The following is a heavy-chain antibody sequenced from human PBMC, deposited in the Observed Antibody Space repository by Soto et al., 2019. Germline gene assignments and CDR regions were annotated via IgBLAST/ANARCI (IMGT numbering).Heavy chain of an antibody. D-gene: IGHD3-9*01. J-gene: IGHJ4*02. V-gene: IGHV4-59*08. CDR2: INYSGST. CDR3: ARQDDILTGVDY. CDR1: GGSISYYY. Sequence: SETLSLTCTVSGGSISYYYWSWIWQPPGKGLEWIGYINYSGSTNYNPSLKSRVSISIATSKNHFSLKLSSVSAADTAVYYCARQDDILTGVDYWGQGTLVTVSS.